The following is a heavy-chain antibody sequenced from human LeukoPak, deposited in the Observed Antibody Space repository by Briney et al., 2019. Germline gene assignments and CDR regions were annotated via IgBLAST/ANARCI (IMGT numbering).Heavy chain of an antibody. J-gene: IGHJ4*02. Sequence: GGSLRLSCTASKFTFMNYAMHWVRQAPGKGLEWLSTIGSAGGSIFYADSVKGRFTISRDNSKSTLFLQMDSLRVEDTALYYCAKRGEVSAYYYFESWGQGALVTVSS. CDR1: KFTFMNYA. CDR2: IGSAGGSI. CDR3: AKRGEVSAYYYFES. V-gene: IGHV3-23*01. D-gene: IGHD3-10*01.